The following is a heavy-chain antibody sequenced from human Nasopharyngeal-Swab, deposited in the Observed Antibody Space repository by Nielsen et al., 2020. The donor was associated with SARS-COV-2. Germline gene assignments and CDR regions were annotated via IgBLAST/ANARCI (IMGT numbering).Heavy chain of an antibody. V-gene: IGHV1-2*04. CDR1: GYTFTGYY. CDR3: ARSLHIATAHDY. J-gene: IGHJ4*02. CDR2: INPNSGGT. Sequence: ASVKVSCKASGYTFTGYYMHWVRQAPGQGLEWMGWINPNSGGTNYAQKFQGWVTITRDTSASTAYMELSSLRSEDTAVYYCARSLHIATAHDYWGQGTLVTVSS. D-gene: IGHD2-21*01.